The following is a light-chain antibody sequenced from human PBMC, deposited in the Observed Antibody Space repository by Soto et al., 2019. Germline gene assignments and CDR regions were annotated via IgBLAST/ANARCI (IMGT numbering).Light chain of an antibody. J-gene: IGKJ1*01. V-gene: IGKV2-28*01. CDR1: ARLLHKNGYNY. Sequence: IVMTQSPLSLSVTPGEAASISCMSSARLLHKNGYNYVDWYMQTPGQSPQLLIYLGSNRASGVPDRFSGSGSDTYFTLEISRVEADDVGVYYCMQPLENFRTFGQGTKVDIK. CDR2: LGS. CDR3: MQPLENFRT.